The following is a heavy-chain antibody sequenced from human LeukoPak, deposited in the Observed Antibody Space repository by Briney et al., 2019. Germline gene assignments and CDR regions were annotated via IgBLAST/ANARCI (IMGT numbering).Heavy chain of an antibody. CDR1: GFTFSNAW. V-gene: IGHV3-15*01. CDR2: IKSKTDGGTI. Sequence: GGSLRLSCAASGFTFSNAWMSWVRQAPGKGLEWVGRIKSKTDGGTIDYAAPVKGRFTISRDDSKNTLYLQMNSLKTEDTAVYYCTTELPLHSGYDYGDAFDIWGQGTMVTVSS. J-gene: IGHJ3*02. CDR3: TTELPLHSGYDYGDAFDI. D-gene: IGHD5-12*01.